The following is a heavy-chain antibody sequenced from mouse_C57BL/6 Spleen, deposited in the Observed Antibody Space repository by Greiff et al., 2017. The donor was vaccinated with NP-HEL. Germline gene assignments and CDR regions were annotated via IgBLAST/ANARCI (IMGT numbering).Heavy chain of an antibody. V-gene: IGHV1-63*01. CDR3: ARGGDYYGSPYAMDY. J-gene: IGHJ4*01. Sequence: QVQLQQSGAELVRPGTSVKMSCKASGYTFTNYWIGWAKQRPGHGLEWIGDIYPGGGYTNYNEKFKGKATLTADKSSSTAYMQFSSLTSEDSAIYYCARGGDYYGSPYAMDYWGQGTSVTVSS. CDR2: IYPGGGYT. CDR1: GYTFTNYW. D-gene: IGHD1-1*01.